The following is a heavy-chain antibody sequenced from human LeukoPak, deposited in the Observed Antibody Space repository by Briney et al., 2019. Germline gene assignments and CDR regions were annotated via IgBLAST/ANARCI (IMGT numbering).Heavy chain of an antibody. CDR1: GGSISSGGYY. CDR2: IYYSGST. V-gene: IGHV4-31*03. Sequence: PSETLSLTCTVSGGSISSGGYYWSWIRQHPGKGLEWIGYIYYSGSTYYNPSLKSRVTISVDTSKNQFSLKLSSVTAADTAVYYCARGSITMVRGEGSAFDIWGQGTMVTVSS. CDR3: ARGSITMVRGEGSAFDI. D-gene: IGHD3-10*01. J-gene: IGHJ3*02.